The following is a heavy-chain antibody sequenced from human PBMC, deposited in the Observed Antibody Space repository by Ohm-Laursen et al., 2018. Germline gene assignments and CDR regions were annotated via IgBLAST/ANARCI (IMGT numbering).Heavy chain of an antibody. V-gene: IGHV3-72*01. J-gene: IGHJ3*01. CDR3: ARTRNFQPYDV. Sequence: GSLRLSCSASGFTFSNYGMNWVRQAPGKGLELVARSRDKANSYTTAYVASVKGRFSISRDDSENSLYLQMNSLKTEDTAVYYCARTRNFQPYDVWGQGTMVIVSS. CDR2: SRDKANSYTT. D-gene: IGHD2/OR15-2a*01. CDR1: GFTFSNYG.